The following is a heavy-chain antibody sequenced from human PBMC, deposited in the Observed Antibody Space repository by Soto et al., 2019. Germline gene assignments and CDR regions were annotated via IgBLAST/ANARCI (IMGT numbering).Heavy chain of an antibody. CDR2: IGTAGDK. V-gene: IGHV3-13*01. CDR3: VRRNTPLDAFDI. CDR1: GFSFSSYD. D-gene: IGHD3-3*02. Sequence: EVQLVESGGGLVQPGGSLRLSCAASGFSFSSYDMLWVRQVTGKGLEWVSMIGTAGDKYYPGSVKGRFTISREDAKSSLSLLMNTLRAGDTGVYYCVRRNTPLDAFDIWGQGTMVTVSS. J-gene: IGHJ3*02.